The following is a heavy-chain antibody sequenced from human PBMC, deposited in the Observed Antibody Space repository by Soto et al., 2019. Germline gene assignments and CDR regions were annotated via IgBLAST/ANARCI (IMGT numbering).Heavy chain of an antibody. V-gene: IGHV3-64*01. J-gene: IGHJ4*02. CDR2: ISGNGGST. CDR1: GFTFSNYP. CDR3: AKDINYYDSNGWRH. Sequence: HPGGSLRLSCAASGFTFSNYPMHWVRQAPGKGLESVSAISGNGGSTYYANSVKGRFTISRDNSKNTLYLQMNSLRAEDTGVYYCAKDINYYDSNGWRHRGQGTQVTVSS. D-gene: IGHD3-22*01.